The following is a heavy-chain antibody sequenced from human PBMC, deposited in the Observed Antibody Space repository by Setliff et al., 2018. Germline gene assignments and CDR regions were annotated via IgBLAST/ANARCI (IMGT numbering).Heavy chain of an antibody. J-gene: IGHJ3*01. Sequence: GGSLRLSCAASGFTFSSFEMNWVRQAPGKGLDWVSYIGGSGSIIYYADSVKGRFTVSRDNARNSLYLQMNSLSAEDTAVYYCARDRGLRGFDVWGQGTMVTVSS. CDR2: IGGSGSII. CDR3: ARDRGLRGFDV. V-gene: IGHV3-48*03. D-gene: IGHD3-10*01. CDR1: GFTFSSFE.